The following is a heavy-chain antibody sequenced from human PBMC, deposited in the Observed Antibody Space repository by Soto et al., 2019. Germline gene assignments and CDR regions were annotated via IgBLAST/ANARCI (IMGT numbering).Heavy chain of an antibody. CDR2: MNPNSGNT. CDR3: ASHPQRITIFGVVIYYYYYGMDV. D-gene: IGHD3-3*01. J-gene: IGHJ6*02. CDR1: GYTFTSYD. V-gene: IGHV1-8*01. Sequence: GASVKVSCKASGYTFTSYDINWVRQATGQGLEWMGWMNPNSGNTGCAQKFQGRVTMTRNTSISTAYMELSSLRSEDTAVYYCASHPQRITIFGVVIYYYYYGMDVWGQGTTVTVSS.